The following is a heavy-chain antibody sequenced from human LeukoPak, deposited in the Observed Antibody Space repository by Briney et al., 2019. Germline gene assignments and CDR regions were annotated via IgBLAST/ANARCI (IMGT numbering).Heavy chain of an antibody. J-gene: IGHJ3*02. V-gene: IGHV3-21*01. CDR1: GFSFSTYS. CDR2: ISKSSSYI. CDR3: ARDRGYTGSYYGDAFDI. D-gene: IGHD1-26*01. Sequence: GGSLRLSCAASGFSFSTYSMNWVRQAPGKGLEWVSSISKSSSYIYYADSVKGRFTNSRDNAKNSLYLQMNSLRAEDTAVYYCARDRGYTGSYYGDAFDIWGQGTMVTVSS.